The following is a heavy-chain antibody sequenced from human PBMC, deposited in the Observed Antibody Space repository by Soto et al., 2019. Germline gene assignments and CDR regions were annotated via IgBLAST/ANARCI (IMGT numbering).Heavy chain of an antibody. CDR3: ARVEGSYYDRSGYYYGGEVDWYSDL. V-gene: IGHV1-69*01. CDR1: GGTFSSYA. J-gene: IGHJ2*01. CDR2: IIPNFGTA. D-gene: IGHD3-22*01. Sequence: QVQLVQSGAEVKKPGSSVKVSCKASGGTFSSYAISWVRQAPGQGLEWMGGIIPNFGTANYAQKFQGRVTITADEATSKAYMELSSLRSEDTAVYYCARVEGSYYDRSGYYYGGEVDWYSDLWGRGTLVTVSS.